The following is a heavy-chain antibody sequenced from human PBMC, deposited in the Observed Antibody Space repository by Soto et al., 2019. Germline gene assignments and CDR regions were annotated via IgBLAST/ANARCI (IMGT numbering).Heavy chain of an antibody. V-gene: IGHV4-39*01. J-gene: IGHJ6*02. CDR1: SGSISSSSYY. CDR3: ARSGDYDFWSGYYYYYYGMDV. CDR2: IYYSGST. Sequence: SDTLSLTCTVASGSISSSSYYWGWIREPPGTGLEWIVSIYYSGSTYYNPSLKSRVTISVDTSKNQFSLKLSSVTAADTAVYYCARSGDYDFWSGYYYYYYGMDVWGQGTTVT. D-gene: IGHD3-3*01.